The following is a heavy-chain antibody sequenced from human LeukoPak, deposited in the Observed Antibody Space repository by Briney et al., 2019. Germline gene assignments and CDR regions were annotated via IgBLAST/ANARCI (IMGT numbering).Heavy chain of an antibody. D-gene: IGHD3-16*01. V-gene: IGHV4-59*01. CDR3: ARGGAKFSY. Sequence: SETLSLTCTVSGGSISSYYWSWIRQPPGKGLEWIGYIYYNGNTNYNPSLKSRVTISVDTSENQFSLKLSSVTAADTAVYYCARGGAKFSYWGQGTLVTVSS. J-gene: IGHJ4*02. CDR2: IYYNGNT. CDR1: GGSISSYY.